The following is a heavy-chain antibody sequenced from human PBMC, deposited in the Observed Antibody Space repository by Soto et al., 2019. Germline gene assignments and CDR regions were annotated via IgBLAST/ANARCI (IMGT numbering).Heavy chain of an antibody. CDR3: ARSRYSYGFYYYYGMDV. Sequence: GESLKISCKGSGYSFTSYWIGWVRQTPGKGLEWMGIIYPGDSDTRYSPSFQGQVTISTDKSISTAYLQWSSLKASDTAMYYCARSRYSYGFYYYYGMDVWGQGTTVTVSS. CDR1: GYSFTSYW. V-gene: IGHV5-51*01. J-gene: IGHJ6*02. D-gene: IGHD5-18*01. CDR2: IYPGDSDT.